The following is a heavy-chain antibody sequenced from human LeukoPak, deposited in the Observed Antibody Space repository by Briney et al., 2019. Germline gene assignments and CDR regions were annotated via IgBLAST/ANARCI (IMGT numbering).Heavy chain of an antibody. J-gene: IGHJ6*02. CDR2: IRYDGSNK. D-gene: IGHD1-26*01. CDR1: GFTFSNYA. Sequence: GGSLRLSCATSGFTFSNYAIHWVRQAPGKGLEWVAFIRYDGSNKYYADSVKGRFTISRDNSKNTLYLQMNSLRAEDTAVYYCARDKWELHYYYYGMDVWGQGTTVTVSS. V-gene: IGHV3-30*02. CDR3: ARDKWELHYYYYGMDV.